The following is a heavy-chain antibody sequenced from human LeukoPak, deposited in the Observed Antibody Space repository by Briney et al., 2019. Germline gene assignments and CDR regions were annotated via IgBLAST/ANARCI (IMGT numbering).Heavy chain of an antibody. CDR2: ISSSSSYI. V-gene: IGHV3-21*01. CDR1: GFTFSSYS. D-gene: IGHD3-9*01. J-gene: IGHJ6*02. CDR3: ARDSGLDWSGYYYYGMDV. Sequence: PGGSLRLSCAASGFTFSSYSMDWVRQAPGKGLEWVSSISSSSSYIYYADSVKGRFTISRDNAKNSLYLRMNSLRAEDTAVYYCARDSGLDWSGYYYYGMDVWGQGTTVTVSS.